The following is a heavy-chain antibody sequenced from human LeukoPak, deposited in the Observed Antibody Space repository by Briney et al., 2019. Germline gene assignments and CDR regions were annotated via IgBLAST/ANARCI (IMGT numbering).Heavy chain of an antibody. Sequence: GGSLRLSCAASGLNFNDNGMDWVRQAPAKGLEWVAVIWDDGSNKYYAESVKGRFTISRDISKNMLYLQMNSLRVEDTAVYYCAKERGGQDWDFDLWGRGTLVTVSS. V-gene: IGHV3-33*06. CDR2: IWDDGSNK. J-gene: IGHJ2*01. CDR1: GLNFNDNG. CDR3: AKERGGQDWDFDL. D-gene: IGHD3-10*01.